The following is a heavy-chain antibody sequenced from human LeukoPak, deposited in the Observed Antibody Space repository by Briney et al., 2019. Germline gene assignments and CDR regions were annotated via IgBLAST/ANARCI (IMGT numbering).Heavy chain of an antibody. J-gene: IGHJ3*02. Sequence: SETLSLTCTVSGGSISSYYWSWIRQPPGKGLEWIGYVYYSGSTNYNPSLKSRVTISVDTSKKQFSLKLSSVTAADTAVYYCARSGYSYGADAVDIWGQGTMVTVSS. V-gene: IGHV4-59*01. D-gene: IGHD5-18*01. CDR1: GGSISSYY. CDR3: ARSGYSYGADAVDI. CDR2: VYYSGST.